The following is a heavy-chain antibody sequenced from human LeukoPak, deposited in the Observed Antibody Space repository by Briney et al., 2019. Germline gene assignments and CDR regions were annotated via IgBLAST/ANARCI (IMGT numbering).Heavy chain of an antibody. D-gene: IGHD2-15*01. CDR2: INHSGST. Sequence: SETLSLTCAVYGGSFSGYYWSWIRQPPGKGLEWIGEINHSGSTNYNPSLKSRVTISVDTSKNQFSLKLSSVTAADTAVYYCARAGGRYCSGGSCYVWNYWGQGTLVTVSS. CDR3: ARAGGRYCSGGSCYVWNY. V-gene: IGHV4-34*01. CDR1: GGSFSGYY. J-gene: IGHJ4*02.